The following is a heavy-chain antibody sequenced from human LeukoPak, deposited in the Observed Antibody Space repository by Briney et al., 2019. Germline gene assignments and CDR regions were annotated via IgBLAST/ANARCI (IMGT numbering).Heavy chain of an antibody. CDR2: IIPIFGTA. D-gene: IGHD2-15*01. V-gene: IGHV1-69*13. CDR3: ARDHPYCSGGSCYPVGGYYGMDV. Sequence: SVKVSCKASGGTFSSYAISWVRQAPGQGLEWMGGIIPIFGTANYAQKFQGRVTITADESTSTAYMELSSLRSEDTSVYYCARDHPYCSGGSCYPVGGYYGMDVWGQGTTVTVSS. CDR1: GGTFSSYA. J-gene: IGHJ6*02.